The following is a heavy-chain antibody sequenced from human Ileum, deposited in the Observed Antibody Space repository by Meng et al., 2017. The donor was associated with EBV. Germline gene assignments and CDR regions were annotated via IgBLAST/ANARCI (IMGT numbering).Heavy chain of an antibody. CDR2: IYGQGDK. J-gene: IGHJ5*01. CDR3: ALRPRQLLRGWFDS. D-gene: IGHD6-13*01. Sequence: TLKESRPTLVKPPQTLTLPCTCSGFSLSTSGVGVGLIRQPPGKALEWLAMIYGQGDKHYSPSLTSRLTITKDTSKNQVVLTMTNMDSVDTATYYCALRPRQLLRGWFDSWGQGALVTVSS. CDR1: GFSLSTSGVG. V-gene: IGHV2-5*01.